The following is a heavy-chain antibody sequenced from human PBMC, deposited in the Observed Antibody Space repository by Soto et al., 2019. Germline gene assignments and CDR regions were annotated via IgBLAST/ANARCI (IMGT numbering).Heavy chain of an antibody. V-gene: IGHV3-43*01. J-gene: IGHJ4*02. D-gene: IGHD3-22*01. CDR2: VSWNGGST. CDR1: GFTFDEYT. Sequence: GSLRLSCAASGFTFDEYTMHWVRQAPGQGLEWVSLVSWNGGSTSYADSVKGRFTISRDNSKNSLYLQMNSLRTEDTALYYWAKETGVGYDSSDPLDYWGQGALVTVSS. CDR3: AKETGVGYDSSDPLDY.